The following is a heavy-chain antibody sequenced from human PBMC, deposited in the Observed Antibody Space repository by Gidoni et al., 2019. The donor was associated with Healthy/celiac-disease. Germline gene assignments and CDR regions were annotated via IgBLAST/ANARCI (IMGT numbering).Heavy chain of an antibody. V-gene: IGHV4-59*01. D-gene: IGHD6-13*01. CDR1: GGSISSYY. CDR3: ARSRSSSWYDY. Sequence: QVQLQESGQGLVKPSETLSLTCTVSGGSISSYYWSWIRQPPGKELEWIGYLYYSGSHNYNHSHKSRVTISVDTSKNQFSLKLSSVTAADTAVYYCARSRSSSWYDYWGQGTLVTVSS. J-gene: IGHJ4*02. CDR2: LYYSGSH.